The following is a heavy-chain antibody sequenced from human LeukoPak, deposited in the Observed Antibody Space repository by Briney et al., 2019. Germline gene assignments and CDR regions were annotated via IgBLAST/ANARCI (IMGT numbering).Heavy chain of an antibody. J-gene: IGHJ4*02. CDR1: GGTFSSYA. Sequence: SVKVSCKASGGTFSSYAISWVRQVPGQGLEWMGGIIPIFGTANYAQKFQGRVTITADESTSTAYMELSSLRSEDTAVYYCAREVHGDYGRSFDYWGQGTLVTVSS. CDR3: AREVHGDYGRSFDY. V-gene: IGHV1-69*13. CDR2: IIPIFGTA. D-gene: IGHD4-17*01.